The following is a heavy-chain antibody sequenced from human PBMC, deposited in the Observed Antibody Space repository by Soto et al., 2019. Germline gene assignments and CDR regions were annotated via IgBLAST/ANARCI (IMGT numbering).Heavy chain of an antibody. Sequence: SETLSLTCTVSGGSISSYYWSWIRQPPGKGLEWIGYIYYSGSTNYNPSLKSRVTISVDTSKNQFSLKLSSVTAADTAVYYCARDRLSGSYYYYYMDVWGKGTTVTVSS. J-gene: IGHJ6*03. CDR3: ARDRLSGSYYYYYMDV. D-gene: IGHD3-3*01. V-gene: IGHV4-59*01. CDR1: GGSISSYY. CDR2: IYYSGST.